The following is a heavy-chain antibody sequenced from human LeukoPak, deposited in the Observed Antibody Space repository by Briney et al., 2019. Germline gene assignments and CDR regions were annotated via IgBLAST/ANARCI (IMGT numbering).Heavy chain of an antibody. V-gene: IGHV4-59*08. J-gene: IGHJ4*02. D-gene: IGHD2-15*01. Sequence: SETLSLTCTVSGGSISNYYWSWIRQPPGKGLDWIGYIYYSGSTNYNPSLKSRVTISVDTSKNQFSLKLSSVTAADTAVYYCARSNPRGYCSGGSCYWAHPTIPIDYWGQGTLVTVSS. CDR1: GGSISNYY. CDR3: ARSNPRGYCSGGSCYWAHPTIPIDY. CDR2: IYYSGST.